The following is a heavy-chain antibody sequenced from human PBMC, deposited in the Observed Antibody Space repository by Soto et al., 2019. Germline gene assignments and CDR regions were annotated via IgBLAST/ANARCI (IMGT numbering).Heavy chain of an antibody. J-gene: IGHJ5*02. CDR3: ARVGSPHYEYCSSTSCYEANNWFDP. Sequence: SVKVSCKASGGTFSSYAISWVRQAPGQGLEWMGGIIPIFGTANYAQKFQGRVTITADESTSTAYMELSSLRSEDTAVYYCARVGSPHYEYCSSTSCYEANNWFDPWGQGTLVTVSS. V-gene: IGHV1-69*13. D-gene: IGHD2-2*01. CDR1: GGTFSSYA. CDR2: IIPIFGTA.